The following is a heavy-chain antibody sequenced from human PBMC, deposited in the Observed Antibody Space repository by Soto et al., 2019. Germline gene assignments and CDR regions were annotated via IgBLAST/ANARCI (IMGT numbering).Heavy chain of an antibody. CDR2: INAGNGNT. Sequence: ASVKVSCKASGYTFTSYAMHWVRQAPGQRLEWMGWINAGNGNTKYSQKFQGRVTITRDTSASTAYMELSSLRSEDAAVYYCARGYYDYVWGSYRHPFDYWGQGTLVTVSS. CDR3: ARGYYDYVWGSYRHPFDY. V-gene: IGHV1-3*01. J-gene: IGHJ4*02. D-gene: IGHD3-16*02. CDR1: GYTFTSYA.